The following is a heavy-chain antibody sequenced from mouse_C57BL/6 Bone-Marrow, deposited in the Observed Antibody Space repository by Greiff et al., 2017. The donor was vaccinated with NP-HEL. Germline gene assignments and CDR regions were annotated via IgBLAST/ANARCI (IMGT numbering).Heavy chain of an antibody. CDR1: GFTFSSYA. J-gene: IGHJ2*01. Sequence: EVKLVESGGGLVKPGGSLKLSCAASGFTFSSYAMSWVRQTPEKRLEWVATISDGGSYTYYPDNVKGRFTISRDNAKNNLYLQMSHLKSEDTAMYYCARARLGPYYFDYWGQGTTLTVSS. CDR3: ARARLGPYYFDY. CDR2: ISDGGSYT. V-gene: IGHV5-4*03. D-gene: IGHD4-1*01.